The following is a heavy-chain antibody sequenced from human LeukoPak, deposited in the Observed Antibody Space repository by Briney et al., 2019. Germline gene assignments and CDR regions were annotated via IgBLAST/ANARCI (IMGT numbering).Heavy chain of an antibody. CDR1: GGSISSSSYY. J-gene: IGHJ2*01. D-gene: IGHD2-2*01. CDR2: ICYSGST. Sequence: SETLSLTCTVSGGSISSSSYYWGWIRQPPGKGLEWIGSICYSGSTYYNPSLKSRVTISVDTSKNQFSLKLSSVTAADTAVYYCAAIVVPAAPYWYFDLWGRGTLVTVSS. CDR3: AAIVVPAAPYWYFDL. V-gene: IGHV4-39*01.